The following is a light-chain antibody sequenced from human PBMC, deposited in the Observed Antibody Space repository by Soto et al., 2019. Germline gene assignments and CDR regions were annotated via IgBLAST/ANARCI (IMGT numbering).Light chain of an antibody. CDR3: HQYGSSPPYT. CDR1: QSIINNY. J-gene: IGKJ2*01. CDR2: GSS. Sequence: EVVLTQSPGTLSLSPGERATLSCRASQSIINNYLAWYQQSPGQAPRLLIYGSSDRTTGIPGRFSGSGSGTDFTLTISRLEPEDFAVYYCHQYGSSPPYTFGQGTNVEI. V-gene: IGKV3-20*01.